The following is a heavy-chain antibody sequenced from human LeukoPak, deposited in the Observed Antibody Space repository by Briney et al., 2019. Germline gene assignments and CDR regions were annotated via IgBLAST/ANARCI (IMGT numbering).Heavy chain of an antibody. CDR2: IYSGGIT. Sequence: GGSLRLSCAASGFTVSTNYMCWVRQAPGKGLEWVSLIYSGGITQYANSVKGRFTISRDNSKNTLYLQMTSLRAEDTAVYHCARDGYYDSSGYRKHDGFDIWGQGTLVTVSS. J-gene: IGHJ3*02. CDR1: GFTVSTNY. CDR3: ARDGYYDSSGYRKHDGFDI. D-gene: IGHD3-22*01. V-gene: IGHV3-66*01.